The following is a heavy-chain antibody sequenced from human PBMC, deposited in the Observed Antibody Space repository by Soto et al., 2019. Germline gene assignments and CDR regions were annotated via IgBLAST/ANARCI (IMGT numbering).Heavy chain of an antibody. J-gene: IGHJ6*02. CDR1: GYTFTSYD. CDR3: ARGARSRRYYYYGIDV. CDR2: MNPNSGNT. V-gene: IGHV1-8*01. Sequence: QVQLVQSGAEVKKPGASVKVSCKASGYTFTSYDINWVRQATGQGLEWMGWMNPNSGNTGYAQKFEGRVTKTRNTYINTAYMELSSQRSEDTAGYYCARGARSRRYYYYGIDVWGQGTTVTVSS. D-gene: IGHD6-13*01.